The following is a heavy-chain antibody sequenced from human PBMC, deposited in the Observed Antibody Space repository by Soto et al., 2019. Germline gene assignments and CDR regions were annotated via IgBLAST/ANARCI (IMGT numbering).Heavy chain of an antibody. CDR1: GYTFTSYG. CDR2: ISAYNGNT. V-gene: IGHV1-18*01. J-gene: IGHJ6*02. Sequence: SVKVSCKASGYTFTSYGISWVRQAPVQGLEWMGWISAYNGNTNYAQKLQGRVTMTTDTSTSTAYMELRSLRSDDTAVYYCARVAVVVPAAEGMDVWGQGTTVTVSS. D-gene: IGHD2-2*01. CDR3: ARVAVVVPAAEGMDV.